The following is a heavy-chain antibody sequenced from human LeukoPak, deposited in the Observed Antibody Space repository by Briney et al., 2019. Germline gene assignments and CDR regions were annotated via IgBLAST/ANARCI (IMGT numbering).Heavy chain of an antibody. J-gene: IGHJ4*02. CDR3: ARARSSSWYRGDLFDY. Sequence: SETLSLTCTVSGGSISSSSYYWGWIRQPPGKGLEWIGSIYYSGSTYYNPSLKSRVTISVDTSKNQFSLKLSSVTAADTAVYYCARARSSSWYRGDLFDYWGQGTLVTVSS. CDR1: GGSISSSSYY. V-gene: IGHV4-39*07. CDR2: IYYSGST. D-gene: IGHD6-13*01.